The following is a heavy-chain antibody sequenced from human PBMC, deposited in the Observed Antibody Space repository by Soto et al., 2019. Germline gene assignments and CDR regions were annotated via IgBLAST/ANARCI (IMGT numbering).Heavy chain of an antibody. J-gene: IGHJ4*02. CDR3: ARSGYSGYDDDY. V-gene: IGHV4-59*01. CDR1: GGSISSYY. CDR2: IYYSGST. D-gene: IGHD5-12*01. Sequence: SETLSLTCTVSGGSISSYYWSWIRQPPGKGLEWIGYIYYSGSTNYNPSLKSRVTITVDTSKNQFSQKLSSVTAADTAVYYCARSGYSGYDDDYWGQGTLVTVSS.